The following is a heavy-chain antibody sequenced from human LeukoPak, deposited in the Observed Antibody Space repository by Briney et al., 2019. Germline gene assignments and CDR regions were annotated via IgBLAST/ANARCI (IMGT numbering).Heavy chain of an antibody. CDR3: AGSVTNDAFDI. D-gene: IGHD4-17*01. V-gene: IGHV3-23*01. Sequence: GGSLRLSCAASGYTFSNYVMSWVRQAPGKGLEWVSSISAGGDGTHYADAVQGRFSISRDNSKNALFLQMNSLRAEDTAVYYCAGSVTNDAFDIWGQGTMVTVSS. J-gene: IGHJ3*02. CDR2: ISAGGDGT. CDR1: GYTFSNYV.